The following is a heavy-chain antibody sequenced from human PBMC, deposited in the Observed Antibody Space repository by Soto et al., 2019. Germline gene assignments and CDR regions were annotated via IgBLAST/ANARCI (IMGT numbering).Heavy chain of an antibody. J-gene: IGHJ6*04. CDR3: AKALSTTVYYNYYGMDV. CDR1: GFTFSSYA. CDR2: ISYDGNNK. D-gene: IGHD4-17*01. Sequence: SLRLSCVASGFTFSSYAMHGLRQAPGKGLEWVADISYDGNNKYYLDSVKGRFTISKDNSKNTLYLQMNSLRAEDTAVFCCAKALSTTVYYNYYGMDVLGKGTKVNVSS. V-gene: IGHV3-30*18.